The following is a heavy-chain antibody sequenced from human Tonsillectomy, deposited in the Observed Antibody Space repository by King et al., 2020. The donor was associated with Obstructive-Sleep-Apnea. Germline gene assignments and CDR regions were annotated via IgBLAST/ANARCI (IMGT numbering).Heavy chain of an antibody. D-gene: IGHD3-3*01. CDR1: GGSISSSSYY. CDR2: IYYSGST. Sequence: QLQESGPGLVKPSETLSLTCTVSGGSISSSSYYWGWIRQHPGKGLEWIGSIYYSGSTYYNPSLKSRVTISVDTSKNQFYLKLSSVTAADTAVYYCARLQQWGYSDFWSGYPDVWGQGTTVTVSS. V-gene: IGHV4-39*07. CDR3: ARLQQWGYSDFWSGYPDV. J-gene: IGHJ6*02.